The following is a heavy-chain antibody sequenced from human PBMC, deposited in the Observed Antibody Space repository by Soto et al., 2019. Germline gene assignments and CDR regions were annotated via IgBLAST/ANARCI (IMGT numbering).Heavy chain of an antibody. CDR2: IYWNDDK. J-gene: IGHJ6*02. CDR3: ARRRRVDTAMVYYYGMDV. D-gene: IGHD5-18*01. Sequence: QITLKESGPTLVKPTQTLTLTCTFSGFSLSTSGVGVGWIRQPPGKALEWRALIYWNDDKRYSPCLKSRRTIIKDTSKIQGVLTMSNVDPVDTATCYCARRRRVDTAMVYYYGMDVWGQGTTVTVSS. V-gene: IGHV2-5*01. CDR1: GFSLSTSGVG.